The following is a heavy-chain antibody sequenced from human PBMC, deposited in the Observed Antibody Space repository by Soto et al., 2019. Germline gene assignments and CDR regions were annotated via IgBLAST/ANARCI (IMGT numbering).Heavy chain of an antibody. CDR1: GGSFSGYY. CDR3: VRKYSSGWYHFDY. J-gene: IGHJ4*02. Sequence: PSETLSLTCAVYGGSFSGYYWSWIRQPPGKGLEWIGEINHSGSTNYNPSLKSRVTISVDTSKNQFSLKLSSVTAADTAVYYCVRKYSSGWYHFDYWGQGTLVTVSS. CDR2: INHSGST. V-gene: IGHV4-34*01. D-gene: IGHD6-19*01.